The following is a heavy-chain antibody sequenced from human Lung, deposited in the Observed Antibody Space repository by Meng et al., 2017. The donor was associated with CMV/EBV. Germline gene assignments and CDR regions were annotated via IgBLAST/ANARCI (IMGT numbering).Heavy chain of an antibody. V-gene: IGHV3-7*01. Sequence: GEXXKISCAASGFTFSSYWMNWVRQAPGKGLEWVANIKQDGSEKYYVDSVKGRFTISRDNAKNSLYLQMNSLRAEDTAVYYCARDPSGGSYHFDYWAQGTXVTVSS. CDR2: IKQDGSEK. CDR3: ARDPSGGSYHFDY. CDR1: GFTFSSYW. J-gene: IGHJ4*02. D-gene: IGHD1-26*01.